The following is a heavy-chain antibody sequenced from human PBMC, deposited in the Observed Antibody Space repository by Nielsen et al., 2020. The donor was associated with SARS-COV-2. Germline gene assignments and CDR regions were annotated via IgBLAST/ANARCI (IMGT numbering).Heavy chain of an antibody. V-gene: IGHV4-34*01. D-gene: IGHD5-18*01. CDR2: INHSGST. CDR1: GGSFSGYY. J-gene: IGHJ6*03. Sequence: SETLSLTCTVYGGSFSGYYWSWIRQSPGKGLEWIGEINHSGSTNYNPSLRSRVTISIDTSKNQFSLNLSSVTAADMAVYYCASRAEGLELWRRYFYYMDVWGIGTTVTVSS. CDR3: ASRAEGLELWRRYFYYMDV.